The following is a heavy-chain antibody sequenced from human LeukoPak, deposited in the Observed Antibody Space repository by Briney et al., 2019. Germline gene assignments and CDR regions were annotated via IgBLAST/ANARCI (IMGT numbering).Heavy chain of an antibody. CDR1: GFTFNTYW. CDR2: INSDGSDT. CDR3: TTPLQGGGTGDY. D-gene: IGHD1-26*01. J-gene: IGHJ4*02. V-gene: IGHV3-74*01. Sequence: PGGSLRLSCAASGFTFNTYWMHWVRQAPGKGLVWVSRINSDGSDTKYADSVKGRFTISRDNAKNTLYLQMNSLRAEDTAIYYCTTPLQGGGTGDYWGQGTLVTVSS.